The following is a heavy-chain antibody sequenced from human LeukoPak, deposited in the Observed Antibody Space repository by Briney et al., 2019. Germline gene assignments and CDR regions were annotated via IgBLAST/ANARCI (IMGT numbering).Heavy chain of an antibody. CDR2: IKSKTDGGTT. D-gene: IGHD5-18*01. J-gene: IGHJ6*03. CDR3: TTDLLTAMALTYYYYYMDV. CDR1: GFTFSNAW. Sequence: GGSLRLSCAASGFTFSNAWMSWVRQAPGKGLEWVGRIKSKTDGGTTDYAAPVKGRFTISRDDSKNTLYLQMNSLKTEDTAVYYCTTDLLTAMALTYYYYYMDVWGKGTTVTVSS. V-gene: IGHV3-15*01.